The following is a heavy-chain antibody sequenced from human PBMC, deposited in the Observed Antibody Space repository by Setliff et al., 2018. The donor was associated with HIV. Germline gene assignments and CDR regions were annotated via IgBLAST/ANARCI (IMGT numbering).Heavy chain of an antibody. J-gene: IGHJ4*02. CDR3: ARQGNIVVVTSFDY. CDR1: GGSFSGYS. V-gene: IGHV4-34*01. CDR2: INHSGGT. Sequence: PSETLSLTCAVYGGSFSGYSWSWIRQPPGKGLEWIGEINHSGGTNYNPSLKSRVTISVDTSKNQFSLRLNSVTAADTAVYYCARQGNIVVVTSFDYWGQGTLVTVSS. D-gene: IGHD2-21*02.